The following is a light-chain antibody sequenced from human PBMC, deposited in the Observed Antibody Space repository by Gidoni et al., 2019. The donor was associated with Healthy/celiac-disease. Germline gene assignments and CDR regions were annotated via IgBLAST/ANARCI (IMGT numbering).Light chain of an antibody. CDR2: DVS. CDR1: SSDVGGYNY. J-gene: IGLJ3*02. CDR3: SSYTSSSTPWV. V-gene: IGLV2-14*03. Sequence: QSALTQPASVSGSPGQSITLSCTGTSSDVGGYNYVSWYQQHPGKAPKLMIYDVSNRPSGVSTRFSGSKSGNTASLTISGLQAEDEADYYCSSYTSSSTPWVFGGGTKLTVL.